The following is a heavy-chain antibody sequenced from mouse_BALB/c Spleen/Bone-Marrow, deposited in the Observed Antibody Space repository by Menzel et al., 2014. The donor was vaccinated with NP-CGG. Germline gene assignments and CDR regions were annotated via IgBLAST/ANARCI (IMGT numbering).Heavy chain of an antibody. CDR2: IDPANGNT. CDR1: GFNIKDTY. CDR3: ASYRLRTYFDY. J-gene: IGHJ2*01. Sequence: EVKLQESGAELVKPGASVRLSCTASGFNIKDTYIHWVKQRPEQGLEWIGGIDPANGNTKYDPKFQGKATITADTSSNTAYLQLSSLTSEDTAVYYCASYRLRTYFDYWGQGTTLTVSS. V-gene: IGHV14-3*02. D-gene: IGHD2-14*01.